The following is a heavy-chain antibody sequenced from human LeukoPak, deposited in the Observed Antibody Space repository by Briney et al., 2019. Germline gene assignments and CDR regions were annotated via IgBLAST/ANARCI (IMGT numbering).Heavy chain of an antibody. Sequence: SSVRLSCAASGGTFSSYAISWVRQAPGQGLEWMGRIIPIFGTANYAQKFQGRVTITTDESTSTAYMQLSSRRSEDTAVYYCARGSYYYDSSGYLAYWGQGTLVTVSS. CDR1: GGTFSSYA. CDR3: ARGSYYYDSSGYLAY. D-gene: IGHD3-22*01. J-gene: IGHJ4*02. V-gene: IGHV1-69*05. CDR2: IIPIFGTA.